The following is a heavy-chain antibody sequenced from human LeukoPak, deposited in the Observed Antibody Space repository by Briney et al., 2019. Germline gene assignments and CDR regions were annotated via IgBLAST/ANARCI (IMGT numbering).Heavy chain of an antibody. J-gene: IGHJ4*02. Sequence: GGSLRLSCAASGFTFSSYAMSWVRQAPGKGLEWVSIISGSGDSTDYADSVKGRFTISRDNSKNTLYLQMNSLRDDDTAVYYCAKDQGGSGWRAFDYWGQGTLVTVSS. CDR1: GFTFSSYA. D-gene: IGHD6-19*01. V-gene: IGHV3-23*01. CDR2: ISGSGDST. CDR3: AKDQGGSGWRAFDY.